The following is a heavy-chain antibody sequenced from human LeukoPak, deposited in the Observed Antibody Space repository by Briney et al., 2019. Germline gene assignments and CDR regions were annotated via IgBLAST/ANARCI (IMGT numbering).Heavy chain of an antibody. CDR3: ATTPTGDYYFDS. J-gene: IGHJ4*02. D-gene: IGHD7-27*01. Sequence: PSETLSLTCTVSGGSISSSSYYWGWIRQPPGKGLEWIGSIYYSGSINDNPSLKSRVTISLDTSKNQFSLKMSSLTAADTAVYYCATTPTGDYYFDSWGQGTLVTVSS. V-gene: IGHV4-39*07. CDR1: GGSISSSSYY. CDR2: IYYSGSI.